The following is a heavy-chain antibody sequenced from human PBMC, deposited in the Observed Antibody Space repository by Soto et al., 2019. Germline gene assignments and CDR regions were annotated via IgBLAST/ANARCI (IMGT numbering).Heavy chain of an antibody. V-gene: IGHV2-5*02. CDR2: IYYDGDK. CDR1: GFSVTTNGVG. D-gene: IGHD5-12*01. CDR3: ARRRVATNPYYFDY. J-gene: IGHJ4*02. Sequence: SGPTLVNPTQTLTLTCTFSGFSVTTNGVGVGWIRQPPGKAPEWLALIYYDGDKRYSPSLNSRLTITRDTSKNQVVLTMTNMGPVDTATYYCARRRVATNPYYFDYWGQGTLVTVSS.